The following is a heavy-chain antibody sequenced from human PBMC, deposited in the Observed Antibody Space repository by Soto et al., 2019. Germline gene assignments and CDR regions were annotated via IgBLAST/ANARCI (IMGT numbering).Heavy chain of an antibody. Sequence: VSVKVSCKVSGYTLTELSRRWVRQAPGKGLEWMGGFDPDNGETIYAQKFQGRVTITEDTSTGTAYMELSSLRSEDTAVYYCARDLGGWPDYWGQGTLVTVSS. CDR3: ARDLGGWPDY. CDR1: GYTLTELS. J-gene: IGHJ4*02. V-gene: IGHV1-24*01. CDR2: FDPDNGET. D-gene: IGHD2-15*01.